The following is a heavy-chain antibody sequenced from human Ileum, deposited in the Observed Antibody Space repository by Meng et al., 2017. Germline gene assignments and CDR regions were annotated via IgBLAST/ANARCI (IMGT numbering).Heavy chain of an antibody. J-gene: IGHJ4*02. CDR1: GGSFSSDNYY. V-gene: IGHV4-30-4*01. CDR2: TYYNGSP. CDR3: ARERRHYYGSGSFDY. Sequence: QVQLQESGPGLVKPSQTLSLTCSVSGGSFSSDNYYWTWIRQTPGKGLEWIGLTYYNGSPFYNPSLRSRVTISVDTSKDQFSLKLTSVTAADTAVYHCARERRHYYGSGSFDYWGQGILVTVSS. D-gene: IGHD3-10*01.